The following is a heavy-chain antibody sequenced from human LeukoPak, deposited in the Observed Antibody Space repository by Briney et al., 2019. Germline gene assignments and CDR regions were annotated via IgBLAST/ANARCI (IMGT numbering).Heavy chain of an antibody. Sequence: GGSLRLSCAASGFTFSGYAMSWVRQAPGKGLEWVSAISGSGGSTYYADSVKGRFTISRDNSKNTLYLQTNSLRAEDTAVYYCAKDQGIVVVPAAILQDGMDVWGQGTTVTVSS. CDR2: ISGSGGST. CDR1: GFTFSGYA. V-gene: IGHV3-23*01. D-gene: IGHD2-2*02. J-gene: IGHJ6*02. CDR3: AKDQGIVVVPAAILQDGMDV.